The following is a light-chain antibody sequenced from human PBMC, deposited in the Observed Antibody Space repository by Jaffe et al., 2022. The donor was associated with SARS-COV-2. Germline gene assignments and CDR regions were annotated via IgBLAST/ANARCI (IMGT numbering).Light chain of an antibody. CDR2: GVS. V-gene: IGKV3-20*01. CDR3: QQYGSSTGT. Sequence: EIVLTQSPGTLSLSPGERATLSCRASQSVSDTYLAWYQQKPGQAPRLLTYGVSSRATGIPDRFSGSGSGTDFTLTISRLEPEDFAVYYCQQYGSSTGTFGQGTKVEIK. CDR1: QSVSDTY. J-gene: IGKJ1*01.